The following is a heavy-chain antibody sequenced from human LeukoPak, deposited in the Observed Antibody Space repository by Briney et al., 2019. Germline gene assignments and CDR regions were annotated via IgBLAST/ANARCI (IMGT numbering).Heavy chain of an antibody. CDR3: ARDLGIAGTTHAFDI. CDR2: IYGGGPT. D-gene: IGHD1-14*01. Sequence: GGSLRLSCAASGFTVSRNYMSWVRQAPGRGLECVSVIYGGGPTYYADSVKGRFTISRDTAKNTLYLQMNSLRGGDTAVYFCARDLGIAGTTHAFDIWGHGTMVTVSP. V-gene: IGHV3-53*01. J-gene: IGHJ3*02. CDR1: GFTVSRNY.